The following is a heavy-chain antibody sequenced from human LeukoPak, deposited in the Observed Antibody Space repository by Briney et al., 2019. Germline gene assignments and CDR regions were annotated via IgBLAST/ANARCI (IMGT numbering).Heavy chain of an antibody. D-gene: IGHD5/OR15-5a*01. V-gene: IGHV4-59*01. J-gene: IGHJ3*02. CDR1: GGSFSTYY. Sequence: SETLSLTCTVSGGSFSTYYWTWIRQPPGKGLEWIGYIYYSGSTNYNPSLKSRVTISVDTSKNQFSLKLSSVTAADTAVYYCAGVYGSVYDFRGAGDIWGQGKMVTVSS. CDR3: AGVYGSVYDFRGAGDI. CDR2: IYYSGST.